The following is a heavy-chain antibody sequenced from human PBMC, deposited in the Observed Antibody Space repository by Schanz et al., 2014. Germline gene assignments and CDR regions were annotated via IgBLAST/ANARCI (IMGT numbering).Heavy chain of an antibody. V-gene: IGHV3-23*04. Sequence: DVQLVESGGGLVEPGQSLRLSCTVSGFTFENFPMSWFRQAPGKGLEWISSMYINSGSTQYADSVKGRFIISRDSSKNTLFLQMNSLRAEDTAVYFCARDGGRDGYNLAFDVWGQGTLVTVSS. J-gene: IGHJ3*01. CDR3: ARDGGRDGYNLAFDV. D-gene: IGHD5-12*01. CDR2: MYINSGST. CDR1: GFTFENFP.